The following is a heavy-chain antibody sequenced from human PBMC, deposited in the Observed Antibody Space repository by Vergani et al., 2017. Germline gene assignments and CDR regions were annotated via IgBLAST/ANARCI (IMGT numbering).Heavy chain of an antibody. J-gene: IGHJ4*02. V-gene: IGHV3-21*02. CDR3: ARGLXDCTHIRCSPPSY. Sequence: EVQLVESGGGLVKPGGSLRLSCAAPGFSFSSYSMNWVRQAPGKGLEWVASISGSSSYVFYRDSVEGRFTITRDNAKKSVYLQMNSLRAEDTAMYFCARGLXDCTHIRCSPPSYWGQGTQVTVSS. CDR1: GFSFSSYS. CDR2: ISGSSSYV. D-gene: IGHD2-8*01.